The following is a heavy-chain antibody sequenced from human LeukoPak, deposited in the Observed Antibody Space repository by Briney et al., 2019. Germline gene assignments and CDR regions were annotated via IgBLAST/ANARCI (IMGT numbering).Heavy chain of an antibody. CDR2: INPDGSTI. CDR1: GFTFSTSW. CDR3: ARDSGYNAFDI. V-gene: IGHV3-7*01. J-gene: IGHJ3*02. Sequence: QAGGSLRLSCAASGFTFSTSWMTWVRQAPGKGLDWLGNINPDGSTINYVDSVKGRFTFSRDNAKNSLYLQMNSLRAEDTAVFYCARDSGYNAFDIWGQGTMVTVSS. D-gene: IGHD5-12*01.